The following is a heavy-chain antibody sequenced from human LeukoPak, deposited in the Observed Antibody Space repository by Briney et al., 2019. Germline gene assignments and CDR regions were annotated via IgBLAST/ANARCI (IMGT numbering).Heavy chain of an antibody. D-gene: IGHD5-12*01. CDR3: ARDHYGGYAYSDY. CDR2: IWYDGTNK. Sequence: GGSLRLCCAASGFTFSSYGMHWVRQAPGKGLEWVAVIWYDGTNKYYADSVKGRFTISRDNSKNTLYLQMNSLRAEDTAVYYCARDHYGGYAYSDYWGQGALVIVSS. J-gene: IGHJ4*02. V-gene: IGHV3-33*08. CDR1: GFTFSSYG.